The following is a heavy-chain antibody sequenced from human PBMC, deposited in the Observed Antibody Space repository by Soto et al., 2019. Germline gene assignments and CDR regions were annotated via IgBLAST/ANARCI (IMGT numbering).Heavy chain of an antibody. CDR2: ITWSSGII. Sequence: GGSLRLSCAASGFTFDDYTMHWVRQTPGKGLEWVSGITWSSGIIAYADSVKGRFTISRDNAKKSLYLQMNNLRPEDTALYYCAKDGVAVAVIQEPYFDYWGQGTLVTVSS. D-gene: IGHD6-19*01. V-gene: IGHV3-9*01. CDR1: GFTFDDYT. CDR3: AKDGVAVAVIQEPYFDY. J-gene: IGHJ4*02.